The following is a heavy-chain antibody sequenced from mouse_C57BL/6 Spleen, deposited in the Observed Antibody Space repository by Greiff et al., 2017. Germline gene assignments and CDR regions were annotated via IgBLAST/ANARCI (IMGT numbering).Heavy chain of an antibody. Sequence: VQLQQPGTELVKPGASVKLSCKASGYTFTSYWMHWVKQRPGQGLEWIGNINTSNGGTNYNETFKSKATLTVDKSSSTAYMQLSSLTSEDSAVYYCARYLLRPHWYFDVWGTGTTVTVSS. CDR2: INTSNGGT. D-gene: IGHD1-2*01. CDR1: GYTFTSYW. J-gene: IGHJ1*03. CDR3: ARYLLRPHWYFDV. V-gene: IGHV1-53*01.